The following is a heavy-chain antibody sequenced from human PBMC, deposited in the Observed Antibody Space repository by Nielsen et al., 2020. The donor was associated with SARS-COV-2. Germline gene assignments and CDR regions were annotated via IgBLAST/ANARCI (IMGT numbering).Heavy chain of an antibody. V-gene: IGHV3-74*03. D-gene: IGHD5-18*01. Sequence: GESLKISCAASGFPFNNYWMHWVRQSPGKGPVWISRIDSDGTSTTYADSVKGRFTISRDNAKNSLYLQMNSLRAEDTALYYCANTADEGSGMDVWGQGTTVTVSS. CDR1: GFPFNNYW. CDR3: ANTADEGSGMDV. CDR2: IDSDGTST. J-gene: IGHJ6*02.